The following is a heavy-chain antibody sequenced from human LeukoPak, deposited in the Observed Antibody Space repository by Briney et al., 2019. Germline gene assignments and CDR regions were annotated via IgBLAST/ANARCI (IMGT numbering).Heavy chain of an antibody. J-gene: IGHJ4*02. V-gene: IGHV3-74*01. CDR3: ARWRAPQPDRDFDY. D-gene: IGHD4/OR15-4a*01. CDR1: GLTLSSYW. CDR2: INSDGSST. Sequence: GGSLRLSCAASGLTLSSYWMHWVRQAAGKGRVWVSRINSDGSSTSDAYSVQGGFTNSRDHPKNTLYLQVNSLRAEDTAVYYCARWRAPQPDRDFDYWGQATLVTVSS.